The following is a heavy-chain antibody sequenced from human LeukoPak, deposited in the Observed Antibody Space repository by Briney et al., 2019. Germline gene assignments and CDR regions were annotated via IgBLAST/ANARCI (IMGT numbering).Heavy chain of an antibody. CDR1: GGSISSSSYY. J-gene: IGHJ4*02. D-gene: IGHD6-19*01. CDR2: IYYSGST. Sequence: SETLSLTCTVSGGSISSSSYYWGWIRQPPGKGLEWIGSIYYSGSTYYNPSLKSRVTISVDTSKNQFSLKLSSVTAADTAVYYCATGYSSRWYLNYFDYWGQGTLVTVSS. V-gene: IGHV4-39*07. CDR3: ATGYSSRWYLNYFDY.